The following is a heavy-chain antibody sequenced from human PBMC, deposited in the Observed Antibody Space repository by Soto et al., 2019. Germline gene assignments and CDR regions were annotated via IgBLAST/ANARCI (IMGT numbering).Heavy chain of an antibody. J-gene: IGHJ6*02. Sequence: GASVKVSCKASGYTFTGYYMHWVRQAPGQGLEWMGWINPNSGGTNYAQKFQGWVTMTRDTSISTAYMELSRLRSDDTAVYYCARDQIFGVDQQGVYYYGMDVWGQGTTVTVSS. V-gene: IGHV1-2*04. CDR3: ARDQIFGVDQQGVYYYGMDV. CDR2: INPNSGGT. D-gene: IGHD3-3*01. CDR1: GYTFTGYY.